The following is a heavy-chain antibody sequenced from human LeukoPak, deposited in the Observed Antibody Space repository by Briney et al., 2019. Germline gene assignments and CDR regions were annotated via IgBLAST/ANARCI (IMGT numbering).Heavy chain of an antibody. J-gene: IGHJ4*02. CDR3: AREEANTRIHFDY. CDR2: INPNSGYT. V-gene: IGHV1-2*02. CDR1: GYTFTGYY. D-gene: IGHD3-22*01. Sequence: PGASVKVSCKASGYTFTGYYIHWVRQAPGQGLEWMGYINPNSGYTNYAQKFQDRVTVTRDTSISIAYMELSRLRSDDTAVYYCAREEANTRIHFDYWGQGTLVTVSS.